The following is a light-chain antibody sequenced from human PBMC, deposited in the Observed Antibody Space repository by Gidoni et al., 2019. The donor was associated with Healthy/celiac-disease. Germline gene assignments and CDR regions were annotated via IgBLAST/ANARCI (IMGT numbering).Light chain of an antibody. Sequence: DIQMTQSPSSLSASVGDRVTITCRASQSISSYLNCYQQKPGKAPKLLIYAASSLQSGVPSRFSGSGSGTDFTLTISRLQPEDFATYYCQQSYSTPYTFGQWTKREIK. V-gene: IGKV1-39*01. CDR2: AAS. CDR1: QSISSY. CDR3: QQSYSTPYT. J-gene: IGKJ2*01.